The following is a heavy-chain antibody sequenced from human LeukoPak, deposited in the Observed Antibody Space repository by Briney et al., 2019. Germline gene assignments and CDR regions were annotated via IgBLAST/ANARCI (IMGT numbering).Heavy chain of an antibody. J-gene: IGHJ4*02. Sequence: GSLRLSCAASGFTFSSYAMGWVRQAPGKGLEWVSAISGSGGSTYYADSVKGRFTISRDNSENTLYLQMNSLRAEDTAVYYCAKGLLLQYYFDYWGQGPLVTVSS. CDR3: AKGLLLQYYFDY. D-gene: IGHD3-22*01. CDR2: ISGSGGST. CDR1: GFTFSSYA. V-gene: IGHV3-23*01.